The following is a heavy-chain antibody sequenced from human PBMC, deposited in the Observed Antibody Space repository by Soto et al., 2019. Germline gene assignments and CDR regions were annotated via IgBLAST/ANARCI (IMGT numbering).Heavy chain of an antibody. D-gene: IGHD6-19*01. Sequence: QAQLEQSGGEVKKPGASVKVSCKASRVAFSKFIVTWVGQAPGLGLEWVGGIIPIFGTANYAQKFQGRATINADESTSTSYMEVNNLRSEDTAVYYCAKVRYSSPMGYYYGMDVWGQGTTVTVSS. CDR3: AKVRYSSPMGYYYGMDV. V-gene: IGHV1-69*01. CDR2: IIPIFGTA. J-gene: IGHJ6*02. CDR1: RVAFSKFI.